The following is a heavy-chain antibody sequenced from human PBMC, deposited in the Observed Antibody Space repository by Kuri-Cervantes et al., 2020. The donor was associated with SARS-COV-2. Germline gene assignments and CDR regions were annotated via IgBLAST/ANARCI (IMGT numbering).Heavy chain of an antibody. V-gene: IGHV4-34*01. CDR1: GGSFSDYA. CDR2: INHGGST. J-gene: IGHJ4*02. CDR3: ARGPPGY. Sequence: SQTLSLTCAVYGGSFSDYAWTWIRQTPEKGLEWIRQINHGGSTSYNPSLKSRVTISVDTSKKQFSLKLTSVTVADTAVYYCARGPPGYWGQGTLVTVSS.